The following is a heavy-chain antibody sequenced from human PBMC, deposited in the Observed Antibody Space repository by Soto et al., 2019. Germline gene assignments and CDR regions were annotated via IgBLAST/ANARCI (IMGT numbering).Heavy chain of an antibody. Sequence: SGGSLRLSCAASGFNFNIYAMSWVRQAPGRGLECVSGISGNGGVAYYADSVKGRFTISRDNSKNTLKLQMNGLRAEDTAVYFCARDDARYDVLTAVYLDQWGQGTPVTVSS. CDR2: ISGNGGVA. D-gene: IGHD3-9*01. J-gene: IGHJ4*02. V-gene: IGHV3-23*01. CDR1: GFNFNIYA. CDR3: ARDDARYDVLTAVYLDQ.